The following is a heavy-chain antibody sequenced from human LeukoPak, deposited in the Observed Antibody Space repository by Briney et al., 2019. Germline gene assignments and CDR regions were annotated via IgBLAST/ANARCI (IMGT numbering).Heavy chain of an antibody. V-gene: IGHV4-61*02. D-gene: IGHD3-9*01. J-gene: IGHJ4*02. CDR2: IYTSGST. CDR1: GYSISSGYY. Sequence: SETLSLTCTVSGYSISSGYYWSWIRQPAGKGLGWIGRIYTSGSTNYNPSLKSRVTISVDTSKNQFSLKLSSVTAADTAVYYCARGPFRYFDWVRFDYWGQGTLVTVSS. CDR3: ARGPFRYFDWVRFDY.